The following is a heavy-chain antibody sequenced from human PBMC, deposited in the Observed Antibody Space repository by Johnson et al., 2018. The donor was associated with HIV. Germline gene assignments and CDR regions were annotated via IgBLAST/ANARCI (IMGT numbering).Heavy chain of an antibody. D-gene: IGHD2-21*02. CDR3: AREPAQWRGDCYPSDAFDI. CDR1: GFTFSSYG. CDR2: IRYDGSNK. Sequence: QVQLVESGGGVVQPGGSLRLSCAASGFTFSSYGMHWVRQAPGKGLEWVAFIRYDGSNKYYADSVKGRFTISRDNSKNTRYLQMNSLRAEDTAVYDLAREPAQWRGDCYPSDAFDIWSQGTMVTVSS. V-gene: IGHV3-30*02. J-gene: IGHJ3*02.